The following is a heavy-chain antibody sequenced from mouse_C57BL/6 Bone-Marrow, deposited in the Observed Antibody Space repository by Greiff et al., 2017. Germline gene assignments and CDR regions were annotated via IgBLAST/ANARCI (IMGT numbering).Heavy chain of an antibody. CDR1: GYTFTSYW. Sequence: QVQLQQSGAELVMPGASVKLSCKASGYTFTSYWMPWVKQRPGQGLEWIGEIDPSDSYTNYNQKFKGKSTLTVDKSSSTAYMQLSSLTSEDSAVYYCARGRGGYFDYWGQGTTLTVSS. CDR2: IDPSDSYT. J-gene: IGHJ2*01. V-gene: IGHV1-69*01. CDR3: ARGRGGYFDY.